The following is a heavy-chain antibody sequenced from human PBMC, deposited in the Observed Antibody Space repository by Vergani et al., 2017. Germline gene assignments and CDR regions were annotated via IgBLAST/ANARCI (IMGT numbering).Heavy chain of an antibody. Sequence: QVQLVESGGGVVQPGRSLRLSCAASGFTFSSYGMHWVRQAPGKGLEWVAVIWYDGSNKYYADSVKGRFTISRDNSKNTLYLQMNSLRAEDTAVYYCARDIDYYGSGCYIDYWGQGTLVTVSS. D-gene: IGHD3-10*01. V-gene: IGHV3-33*01. CDR2: IWYDGSNK. CDR1: GFTFSSYG. J-gene: IGHJ4*02. CDR3: ARDIDYYGSGCYIDY.